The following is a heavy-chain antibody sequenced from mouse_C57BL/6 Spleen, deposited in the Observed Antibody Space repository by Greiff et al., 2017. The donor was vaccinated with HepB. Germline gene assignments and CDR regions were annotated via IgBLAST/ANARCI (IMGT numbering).Heavy chain of an antibody. D-gene: IGHD2-1*01. V-gene: IGHV1-81*01. CDR3: AIAVYGNYPYYYAMDY. CDR1: GYTFTSYG. CDR2: IYPRSGNT. J-gene: IGHJ4*01. Sequence: QVQLQQSGAELVKPGASVKLSCKASGYTFTSYGISWVKQRTGQGLEWIGEIYPRSGNTYYNEKFKGKATLTADKSSSTAYMELRSLTSEDSAVYFCAIAVYGNYPYYYAMDYWGQGTSVTVSS.